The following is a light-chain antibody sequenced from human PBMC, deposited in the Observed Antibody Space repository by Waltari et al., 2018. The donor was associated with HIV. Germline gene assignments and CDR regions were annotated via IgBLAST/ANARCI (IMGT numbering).Light chain of an antibody. CDR2: GND. V-gene: IGLV1-44*01. CDR3: AAWDDSLNGGV. CDR1: SSQLVSTP. J-gene: IGLJ3*02. Sequence: QSVLTPPPSASGTPGPRVTISCSASSSQLVSTPVNWYQHLPGTAPNLLIYGNDQRPSGVPDRFSASRSGTSASLAIRGLQSADEADYYCAAWDDSLNGGVFGGGTKLTVL.